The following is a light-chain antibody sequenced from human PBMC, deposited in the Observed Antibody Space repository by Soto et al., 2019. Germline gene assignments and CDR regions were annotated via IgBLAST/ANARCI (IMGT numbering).Light chain of an antibody. CDR3: SSYRTANTVL. Sequence: QSALTQPASVSGSPGQSITISCTGTSSDIGGYNYVSWYQQHPGKAPKLMISGVSNRPSGVSNRFSGSKSGNTASLTISGLQAEDEADYYCSSYRTANTVLFGGGTKLTVL. CDR2: GVS. CDR1: SSDIGGYNY. J-gene: IGLJ2*01. V-gene: IGLV2-14*03.